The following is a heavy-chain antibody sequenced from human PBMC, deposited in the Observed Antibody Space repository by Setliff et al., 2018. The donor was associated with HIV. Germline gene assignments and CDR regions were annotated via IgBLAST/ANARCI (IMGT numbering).Heavy chain of an antibody. CDR1: GYDFTAYA. CDR3: ARYAASGTGWFDP. V-gene: IGHV1-18*01. D-gene: IGHD2-8*02. CDR2: IGGDNANI. Sequence: ASVKVSCRASGYDFTAYAISWVRQAPGQGLEWMGRIGGDNANIKFAQSFQGRVTMTTDTSTNTAYLELTSLRSDDTAVYYCARYAASGTGWFDPWGQGTQVTVSS. J-gene: IGHJ5*02.